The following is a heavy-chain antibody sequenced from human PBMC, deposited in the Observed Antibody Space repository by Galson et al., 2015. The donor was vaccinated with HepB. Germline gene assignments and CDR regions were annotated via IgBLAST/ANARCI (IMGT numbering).Heavy chain of an antibody. CDR1: GFTFSSHG. D-gene: IGHD2-15*01. V-gene: IGHV3-33*01. CDR2: IWVDGTNK. Sequence: SLRLSCAASGFTFSSHGMNWVRQAPGKGLEWVATIWVDGTNKFYADSVKGRFTISRDNSKNTLSLQMNSLRADDTAVYYCARGLGGYWGQGTLVTVSS. J-gene: IGHJ4*02. CDR3: ARGLGGY.